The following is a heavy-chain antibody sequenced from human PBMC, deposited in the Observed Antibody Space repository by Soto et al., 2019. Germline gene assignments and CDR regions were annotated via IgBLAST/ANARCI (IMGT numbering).Heavy chain of an antibody. CDR2: IYYSGST. J-gene: IGHJ5*02. CDR1: NGSISSYY. V-gene: IGHV4-59*01. D-gene: IGHD5-18*01. Sequence: PSETLSLTCSVSNGSISSYYWSWIRQPPGKGLEWIGYIYYSGSTNYNPSLKSRVTISVDTSKNQFSLSLTSVTAADTAVYYCERDYGYIYGYYRWFDPWGQRTLVPVSS. CDR3: ERDYGYIYGYYRWFDP.